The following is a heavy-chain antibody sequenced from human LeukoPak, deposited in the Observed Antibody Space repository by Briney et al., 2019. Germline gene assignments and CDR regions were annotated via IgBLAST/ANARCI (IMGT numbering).Heavy chain of an antibody. CDR3: ARGPDRVLRYFDWLPSYFDY. CDR1: GGPISSGDYY. CDR2: IYYSGST. V-gene: IGHV4-30-4*01. Sequence: PSQTLSLTCTVSGGPISSGDYYWSWIRQPPGKGLEWIGYIYYSGSTYYNPSLKSRVTISVDTSKNQFSLKLSSVTAADTAVYYCARGPDRVLRYFDWLPSYFDYWGQGTLVTVSS. J-gene: IGHJ4*02. D-gene: IGHD3-9*01.